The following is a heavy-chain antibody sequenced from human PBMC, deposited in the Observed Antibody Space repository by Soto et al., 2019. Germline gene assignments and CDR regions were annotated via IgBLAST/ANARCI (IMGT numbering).Heavy chain of an antibody. V-gene: IGHV3-21*01. CDR2: ISSSSSYI. CDR3: ARDFPVSLELLLPRWLDP. CDR1: GFTFSSYS. D-gene: IGHD2-15*01. Sequence: GGSLRLSCAASGFTFSSYSMNWVRQAPGKGLEWVSSISSSSSYIYYADSVKGRFTISRDNAKNSLYLQMNSLRAEDTAVYYCARDFPVSLELLLPRWLDPWGQGTLGTVSS. J-gene: IGHJ5*02.